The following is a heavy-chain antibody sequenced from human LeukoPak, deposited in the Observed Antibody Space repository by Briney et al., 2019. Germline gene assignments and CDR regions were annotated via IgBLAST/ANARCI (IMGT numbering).Heavy chain of an antibody. D-gene: IGHD3-22*01. V-gene: IGHV3-7*01. CDR2: IKQDGSEK. CDR3: ARVIVDYYGMDV. CDR1: GFTFSIYW. J-gene: IGHJ6*02. Sequence: QTGGSLRLSCAASGFTFSIYWMSWVRQAPGKGLEWVANIKQDGSEKYYVDSVKGRFTISRDNAKNSLYLQMNSLRAEDTAVYYCARVIVDYYGMDVWGQGTTVTVSS.